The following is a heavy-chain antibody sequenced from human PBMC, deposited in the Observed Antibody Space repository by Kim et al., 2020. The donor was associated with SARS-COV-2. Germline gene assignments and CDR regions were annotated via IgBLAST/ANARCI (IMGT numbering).Heavy chain of an antibody. Sequence: YADSVKGQFPISRDNAKNTLYMQMNSLRAEDTALYYCAKGGIIVVGPFDYWGQGTLVTVSS. V-gene: IGHV3-9*01. CDR3: AKGGIIVVGPFDY. J-gene: IGHJ4*02. D-gene: IGHD3-22*01.